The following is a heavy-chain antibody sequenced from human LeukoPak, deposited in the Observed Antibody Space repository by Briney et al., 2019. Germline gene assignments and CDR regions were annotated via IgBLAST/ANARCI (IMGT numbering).Heavy chain of an antibody. CDR3: ARAGYDFWSGYPRYYFDY. CDR2: SYYSGST. V-gene: IGHV4-30-4*08. D-gene: IGHD3-3*01. J-gene: IGHJ4*02. Sequence: SQTLSLTCTVSGGSISSGDYYWSWSRQPPGKGLEWIGYSYYSGSTYYNPSLKSRFTISVDTSKNQFSLKLRSVTAADTAVYYCARAGYDFWSGYPRYYFDYWGQGTLVTVSS. CDR1: GGSISSGDYY.